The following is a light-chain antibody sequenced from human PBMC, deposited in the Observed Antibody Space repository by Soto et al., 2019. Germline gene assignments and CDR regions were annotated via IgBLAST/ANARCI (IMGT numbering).Light chain of an antibody. V-gene: IGLV1-40*01. J-gene: IGLJ2*01. CDR3: QSYDSSLSGYVV. CDR2: GNN. CDR1: SSNIGTGYD. Sequence: QSVLTQPPSVSGAPGQRVTISCTGNSSNIGTGYDVHWYQQLPGTAPKLLIYGNNNRPSGVPDRFSGSKSGTSASLAITGLQAEDEADYYGQSYDSSLSGYVVFGGGTKLTVL.